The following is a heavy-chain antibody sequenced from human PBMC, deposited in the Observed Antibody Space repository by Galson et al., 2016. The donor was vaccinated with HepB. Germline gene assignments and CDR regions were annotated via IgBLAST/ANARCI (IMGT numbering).Heavy chain of an antibody. CDR1: GYPISSGFY. V-gene: IGHV4-38-2*02. CDR3: ARLEGGLIDF. J-gene: IGHJ4*02. D-gene: IGHD1-26*01. Sequence: SETLSLTCTVSGYPISSGFYWGWVRQPPEKGLEWIGRVHQSGTTHYNPALMSRVTISLDTSKNQFSLRLSSVTAADTAIYFCARLEGGLIDFWGQGTLVGVSS. CDR2: VHQSGTT.